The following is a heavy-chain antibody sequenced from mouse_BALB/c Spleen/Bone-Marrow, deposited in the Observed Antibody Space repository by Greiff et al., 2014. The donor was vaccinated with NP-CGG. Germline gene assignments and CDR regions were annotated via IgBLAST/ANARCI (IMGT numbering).Heavy chain of an antibody. J-gene: IGHJ2*01. Sequence: QVQLKESGAELVRPGTAVNVSCKASGYAFTNYLIEWVKQRPGQGLEWIGVINPGSGGANYNEKFKGKATLTADKSSSTAYMQLSSLTSGDSAVYFCARFGRYYFDYWGQGTTLTVSS. V-gene: IGHV1-54*01. CDR1: GYAFTNYL. CDR2: INPGSGGA. CDR3: ARFGRYYFDY.